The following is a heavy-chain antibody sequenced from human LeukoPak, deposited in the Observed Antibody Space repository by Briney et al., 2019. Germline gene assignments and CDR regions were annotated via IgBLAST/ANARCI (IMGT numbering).Heavy chain of an antibody. CDR2: IYYSGST. V-gene: IGHV4-39*01. D-gene: IGHD6-13*01. Sequence: SETLSLTCTVSGGSISSSSYYWGWIRQPPGKGLEWIGSIYYSGSTYYNPSLKSRVTISVDTSKNQFSLKLSSVTAADTAVYYGARRVVYGSSPLDYWGQGTLVTVSS. J-gene: IGHJ4*02. CDR3: ARRVVYGSSPLDY. CDR1: GGSISSSSYY.